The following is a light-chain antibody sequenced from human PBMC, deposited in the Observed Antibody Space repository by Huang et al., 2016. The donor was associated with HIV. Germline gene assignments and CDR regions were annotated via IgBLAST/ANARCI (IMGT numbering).Light chain of an antibody. V-gene: IGKV3-15*01. CDR1: QTVSGN. CDR3: QHYNNWPRT. CDR2: GAS. J-gene: IGKJ1*01. Sequence: EIVMTQSPATLSVSPGERATLSCRASQTVSGNLAWYQQKPGQAPRLLIYGASTRATGSPARFSGSGSGTEFTLTIGSLQSEDFAVYYCQHYNNWPRTFGHGTTVEIK.